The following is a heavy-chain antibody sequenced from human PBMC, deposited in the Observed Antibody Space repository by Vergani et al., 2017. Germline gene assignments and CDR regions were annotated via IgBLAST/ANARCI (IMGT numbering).Heavy chain of an antibody. Sequence: EVQLVESGGGLVKPGGSLRLSCAASGFTFSSYSMNWVRQAPGKGLEWVSSISSSSSYIYYADSVKGRFTISRDNAKNQFSLKLSSVTAADTAVYYCARGLNIFGVIRGTSGYFQHWGQGTLVTVSS. CDR2: ISSSSSYI. CDR1: GFTFSSYS. CDR3: ARGLNIFGVIRGTSGYFQH. D-gene: IGHD3-3*02. J-gene: IGHJ1*01. V-gene: IGHV3-21*04.